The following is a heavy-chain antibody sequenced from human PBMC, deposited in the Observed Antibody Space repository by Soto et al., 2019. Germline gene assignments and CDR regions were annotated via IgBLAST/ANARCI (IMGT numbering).Heavy chain of an antibody. Sequence: GGSLRLSCAASGFTFSSYSMNWVRQAPGKGLEWVSYISSSSSTIYYADSVKGRFTISRDNAKNSRYLQMNSLRAEDTAVYYCARDPVDFWSGYYTLDYWGQGTLVTVSS. CDR1: GFTFSSYS. D-gene: IGHD3-3*01. CDR3: ARDPVDFWSGYYTLDY. J-gene: IGHJ4*02. CDR2: ISSSSSTI. V-gene: IGHV3-48*01.